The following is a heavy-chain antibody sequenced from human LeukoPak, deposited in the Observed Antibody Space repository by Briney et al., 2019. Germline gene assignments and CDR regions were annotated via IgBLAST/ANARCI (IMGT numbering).Heavy chain of an antibody. CDR1: GYTFTSYG. V-gene: IGHV1-18*01. Sequence: ASVKVSCKASGYTFTSYGISWVRQAPGQGLEWMGWISAYNGNTNYAQKLQGRVTMTTDTSTSTAYMELRSLRSDDTAVYYCARVAGWIRFLEWQGSNWFDPWGQGTLVTVSS. CDR3: ARVAGWIRFLEWQGSNWFDP. CDR2: ISAYNGNT. D-gene: IGHD3-3*01. J-gene: IGHJ5*02.